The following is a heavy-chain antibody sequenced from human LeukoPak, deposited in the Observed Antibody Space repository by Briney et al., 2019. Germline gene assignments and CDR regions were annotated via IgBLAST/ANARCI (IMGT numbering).Heavy chain of an antibody. V-gene: IGHV4-30-2*01. CDR2: IYHSGST. Sequence: PSQTLSLTCTVSGGSISSGGYYWSWIRQPPGKGLEWIGYIYHSGSTYYNPSLKSRVTISVDRSKNQFSLKLSSVTAADTAVYYCARAGVRDAFDIWGQGTMVTVSS. J-gene: IGHJ3*02. CDR3: ARAGVRDAFDI. CDR1: GGSISSGGYY. D-gene: IGHD3-10*01.